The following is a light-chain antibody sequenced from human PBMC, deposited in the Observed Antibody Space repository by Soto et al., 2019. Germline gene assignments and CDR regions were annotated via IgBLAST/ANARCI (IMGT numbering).Light chain of an antibody. CDR1: SSNIGAGYD. Sequence: QSVLTRPPSVSGAPGQRVTISCTGSSSNIGAGYDVHWYQQLPGTAPKLLIYGNSNRPSGVPDRFSGSKSGTSVSLAITGVQAEDEADYYCISYDSSLSGVVLGRGTKLTVL. V-gene: IGLV1-40*01. J-gene: IGLJ2*01. CDR2: GNS. CDR3: ISYDSSLSGVV.